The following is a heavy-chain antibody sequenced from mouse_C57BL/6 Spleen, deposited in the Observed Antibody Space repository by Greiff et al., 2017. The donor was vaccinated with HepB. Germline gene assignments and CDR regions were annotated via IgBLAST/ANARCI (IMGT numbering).Heavy chain of an antibody. Sequence: QVQLKQSGPELVKPGASVKISCKASGYAFSSSWMNWVKQRPGKGLEWIGRIYPGDGDTNYNGKFKGKATLTADKSSSTAYMQLSSLTSEDSAVYFCARRRITTVGEWDFDVWGTGTTVTVSS. CDR3: ARRRITTVGEWDFDV. J-gene: IGHJ1*03. D-gene: IGHD1-1*01. CDR1: GYAFSSSW. V-gene: IGHV1-82*01. CDR2: IYPGDGDT.